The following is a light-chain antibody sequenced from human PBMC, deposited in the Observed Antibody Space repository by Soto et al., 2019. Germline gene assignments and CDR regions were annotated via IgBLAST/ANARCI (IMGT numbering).Light chain of an antibody. CDR3: QVRDVWPS. CDR2: DAS. Sequence: IVLTQSPVTLALSPGERAVLSCRASQSVSTSLAWYQRKPGQAPRLFIYDASKRAPGIPARFSGSGSGTDFTLTISSLEPEDLAVYYCQVRDVWPSFGQGTKVEIK. V-gene: IGKV3-11*01. J-gene: IGKJ1*01. CDR1: QSVSTS.